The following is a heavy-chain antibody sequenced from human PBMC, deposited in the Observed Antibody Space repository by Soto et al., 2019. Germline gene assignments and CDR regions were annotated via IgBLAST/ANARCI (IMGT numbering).Heavy chain of an antibody. CDR2: IIPIFGTA. CDR3: ARERERYSSSFLFDY. Sequence: SVKVSCKASGGTFSSYAISWVRQAPGQGLEWMGGIIPIFGTANYAQKFQGRVTITADKSTSTAYMELSSLRSEDTAVYYCARERERYSSSFLFDYWGQGTLVTVSS. J-gene: IGHJ4*02. CDR1: GGTFSSYA. V-gene: IGHV1-69*06. D-gene: IGHD6-6*01.